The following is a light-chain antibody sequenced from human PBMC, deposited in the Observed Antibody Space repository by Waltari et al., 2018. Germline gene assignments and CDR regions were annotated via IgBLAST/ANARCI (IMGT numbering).Light chain of an antibody. J-gene: IGKJ4*01. CDR1: QSVLYSSNNNNY. CDR3: HQYYNFPLT. Sequence: DIVMTQSPDSLAVSLGERATIHCKSSQSVLYSSNNNNYLAWYQQKPGQPPKLLIYWASTRESGVPDRFSGSGSGTEFTLTINSMQAEDVAVYYCHQYYNFPLTFGGGSKVEIK. CDR2: WAS. V-gene: IGKV4-1*01.